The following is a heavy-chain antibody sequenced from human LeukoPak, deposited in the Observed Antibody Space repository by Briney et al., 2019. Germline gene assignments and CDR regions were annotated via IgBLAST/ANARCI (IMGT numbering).Heavy chain of an antibody. D-gene: IGHD6-19*01. J-gene: IGHJ4*02. Sequence: ASVNVSCKASGYTFTSYGISWVRQAPGQGLEWMGWISAYNGNTNYAQKLQGRVTLTTDTSTSTAYMELRSLRSDDTAVYYCARVGYTPVAGPGDYWGQGTLVTVSS. V-gene: IGHV1-18*04. CDR2: ISAYNGNT. CDR1: GYTFTSYG. CDR3: ARVGYTPVAGPGDY.